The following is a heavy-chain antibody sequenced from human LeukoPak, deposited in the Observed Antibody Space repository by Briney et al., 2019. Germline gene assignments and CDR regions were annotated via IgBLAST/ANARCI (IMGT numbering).Heavy chain of an antibody. J-gene: IGHJ4*02. CDR3: AKTYSSSWGFDY. CDR1: GFTFDDYA. V-gene: IGHV3-43D*03. CDR2: ISWDGGST. D-gene: IGHD6-13*01. Sequence: PGGSLRLSCAASGFTFDDYAMHWVRQAPGKGLEWVSLISWDGGSTYYADSVKGRFTISRDNSKNSLYLQMNSLRAEDTALYYCAKTYSSSWGFDYWGQGTLVTVSS.